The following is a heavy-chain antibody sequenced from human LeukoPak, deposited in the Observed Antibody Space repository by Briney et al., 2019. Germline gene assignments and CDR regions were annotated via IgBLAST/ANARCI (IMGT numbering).Heavy chain of an antibody. CDR3: ARMRTLDY. CDR2: INHSGST. V-gene: IGHV4-39*07. CDR1: GGSIRSSYYY. J-gene: IGHJ4*02. D-gene: IGHD2/OR15-2a*01. Sequence: SETLSLTCTVSGGSIRSSYYYWSWIRQPPGKGLEWIGEINHSGSTNYNPSLKSRVTISVDTSKNQFSLKLSSVTAADTAVYYCARMRTLDYWGQGTLVTVSS.